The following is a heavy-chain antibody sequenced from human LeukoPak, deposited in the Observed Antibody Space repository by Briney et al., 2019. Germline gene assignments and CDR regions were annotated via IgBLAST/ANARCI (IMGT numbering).Heavy chain of an antibody. CDR1: GGSISSYY. CDR2: IYYSGST. CDR3: ARDVGIAVAGNDAFDI. J-gene: IGHJ3*02. V-gene: IGHV4-59*01. Sequence: SETLSLTCTVSGGSISSYYWSWIRQPPGKGLEWIGYIYYSGSTNYNPSLKSRVTISVDTSKNQFSLKLSSVTAADTAVYYCARDVGIAVAGNDAFDIWGQGTMATVSS. D-gene: IGHD6-19*01.